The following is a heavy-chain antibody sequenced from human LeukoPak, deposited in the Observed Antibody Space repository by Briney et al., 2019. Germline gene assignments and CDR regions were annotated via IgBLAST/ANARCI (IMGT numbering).Heavy chain of an antibody. CDR2: ISSSSSTI. Sequence: PGGSLRLSCAASGFTFSSYSMNWVRQAPGKGLEWVSYISSSSSTIYYADSVKGRFTISRDNAKNSLYLQMNSLRAEDTAVYYCAKVREPYGSGSYYTQYYFDYWGQGTLVTVSS. J-gene: IGHJ4*02. CDR3: AKVREPYGSGSYYTQYYFDY. V-gene: IGHV3-48*01. CDR1: GFTFSSYS. D-gene: IGHD3-10*01.